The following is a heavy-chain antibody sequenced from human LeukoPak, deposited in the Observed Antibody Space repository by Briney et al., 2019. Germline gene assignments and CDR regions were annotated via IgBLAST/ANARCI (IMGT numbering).Heavy chain of an antibody. CDR3: AKVFPHLYSSGVVRGRYYFDY. D-gene: IGHD6-25*01. CDR1: GFTFSSYA. CDR2: ISGSGGST. J-gene: IGHJ4*02. Sequence: GGSLRLSCAASGFTFSSYAMSWVRQAPGKGLEWVSAISGSGGSTYYADSVKGRFTISRDNSKNTLYLQMNSLRAEDTAVYYCAKVFPHLYSSGVVRGRYYFDYWGQGTLVTVSS. V-gene: IGHV3-23*01.